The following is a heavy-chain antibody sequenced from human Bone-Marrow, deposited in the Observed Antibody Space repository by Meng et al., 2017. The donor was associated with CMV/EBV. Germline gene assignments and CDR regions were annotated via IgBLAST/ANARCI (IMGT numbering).Heavy chain of an antibody. CDR1: GGSVSSGSYY. Sequence: SETLSLTCTVSGGSVSSGSYYWSWIRQPPGKGLEWIGYIYYSGSTNYNPSLKSRVTISVDTSKNQFSLKLSSVTAADTAVYYCARAGYDFWSGYSLHGLMDVWGQGTTVTFSS. V-gene: IGHV4-61*01. CDR3: ARAGYDFWSGYSLHGLMDV. CDR2: IYYSGST. D-gene: IGHD3-3*01. J-gene: IGHJ6*02.